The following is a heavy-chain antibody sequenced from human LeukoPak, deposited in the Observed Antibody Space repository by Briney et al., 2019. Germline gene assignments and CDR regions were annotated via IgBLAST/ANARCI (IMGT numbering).Heavy chain of an antibody. Sequence: SETLSLTCAVYGGSFSGYYWSWIRQPPGKGLEWIGEINHSGSTNYNPSLKSRVTISVDTSKNQFSLKLSSVTAADTAVYYCAKDPGIAVAGDYWGQGTLVTVSS. CDR3: AKDPGIAVAGDY. CDR2: INHSGST. J-gene: IGHJ4*02. V-gene: IGHV4-34*01. D-gene: IGHD6-19*01. CDR1: GGSFSGYY.